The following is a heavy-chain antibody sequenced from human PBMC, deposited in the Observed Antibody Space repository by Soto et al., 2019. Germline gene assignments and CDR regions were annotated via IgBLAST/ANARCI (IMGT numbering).Heavy chain of an antibody. CDR2: ISGSGSDT. D-gene: IGHD5-12*01. V-gene: IGHV3-23*01. J-gene: IGHJ4*02. Sequence: EVQLLESGGGLVQPGGSLRLSCAASGFTFSNYAIRWVRQTPGKGLEWVSSISGSGSDTYYADSVKGRFIISRDNSKNTLYLQMNGLRAGDTAVYYCAKTITPGGFFDYWGQGTLVTVSS. CDR1: GFTFSNYA. CDR3: AKTITPGGFFDY.